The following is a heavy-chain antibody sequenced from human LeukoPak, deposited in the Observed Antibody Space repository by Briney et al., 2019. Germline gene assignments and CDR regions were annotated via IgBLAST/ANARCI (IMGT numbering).Heavy chain of an antibody. CDR3: ARGQLWSNYYYYYMDV. D-gene: IGHD5-18*01. CDR2: INPNSGGT. V-gene: IGHV1-2*02. Sequence: ASVKVSCKASGYTFTGYYMHWVRQAPGQGLEWMGWINPNSGGTNYAQKFQGRVTMTRDTSISTAYMELSSLRSEDTAVYYCARGQLWSNYYYYYMDVWGKGTTVTVSS. CDR1: GYTFTGYY. J-gene: IGHJ6*03.